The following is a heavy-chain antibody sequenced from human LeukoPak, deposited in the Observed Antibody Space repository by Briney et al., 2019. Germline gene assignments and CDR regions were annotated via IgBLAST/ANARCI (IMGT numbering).Heavy chain of an antibody. CDR3: ARVRSAHSSSPPWFDP. Sequence: SETLSLTCTVSGGSISSGGYYWSWIRQHPGKGLEWIGYIYYSRSTYYNPSLKSRVTISVDTSKNQFSLKLSSVTAADTAVYYCARVRSAHSSSPPWFDPWGQGTLVTVSS. D-gene: IGHD6-13*01. V-gene: IGHV4-31*03. CDR2: IYYSRST. CDR1: GGSISSGGYY. J-gene: IGHJ5*02.